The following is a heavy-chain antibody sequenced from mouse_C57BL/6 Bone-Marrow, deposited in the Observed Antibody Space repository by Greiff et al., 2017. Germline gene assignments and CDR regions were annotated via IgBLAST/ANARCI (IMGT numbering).Heavy chain of an antibody. V-gene: IGHV1-81*01. J-gene: IGHJ1*03. Sequence: VQLQQSGAELARPGASVKLSCKASGYTFTSYGISWVKQRTGQGLEWIGEIYPRSGNTYYNEKFKGKATLTADKSSSTAYMELRSLTSEDSAVYFGARFYYDPSYWYFDVWGTGTTVTVSS. CDR3: ARFYYDPSYWYFDV. CDR2: IYPRSGNT. CDR1: GYTFTSYG. D-gene: IGHD2-4*01.